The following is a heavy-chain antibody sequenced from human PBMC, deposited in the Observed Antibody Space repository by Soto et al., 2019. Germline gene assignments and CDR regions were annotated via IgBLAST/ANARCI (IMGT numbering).Heavy chain of an antibody. V-gene: IGHV3-30-3*01. CDR3: ARERYSSGWRYYYYGMDV. CDR1: GFTFSSYA. D-gene: IGHD6-19*01. CDR2: ISYDGSNK. J-gene: IGHJ6*02. Sequence: GSLRLSCAASGFTFSSYAMHWVRQAPGKGLEWVAVISYDGSNKYYADSVKGRFTISRDNSKNTLYLQMNSLRAEDTAVYYCARERYSSGWRYYYYGMDVWGQGTTVTVSS.